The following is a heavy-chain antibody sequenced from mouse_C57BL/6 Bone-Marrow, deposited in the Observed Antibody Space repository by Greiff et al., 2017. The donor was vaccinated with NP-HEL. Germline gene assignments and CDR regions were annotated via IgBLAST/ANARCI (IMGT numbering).Heavy chain of an antibody. Sequence: QVQLQQSGAELVKPGASVKISCKASGYAFSSYWMNWVKQRPGKGLEWIGQIYPGDGDTNYNGKFKGKATLTAAKSSSTAYMQLSRLPSEDSAVYCCARLGTTVVATHYFDYWGQGTTLTVSS. D-gene: IGHD1-1*01. V-gene: IGHV1-80*01. CDR2: IYPGDGDT. CDR3: ARLGTTVVATHYFDY. CDR1: GYAFSSYW. J-gene: IGHJ2*01.